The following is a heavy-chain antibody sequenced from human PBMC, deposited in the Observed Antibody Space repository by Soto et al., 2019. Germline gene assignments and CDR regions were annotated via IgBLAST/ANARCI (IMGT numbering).Heavy chain of an antibody. V-gene: IGHV1-3*04. J-gene: IGHJ4*02. CDR1: GYTFTSYA. D-gene: IGHD6-13*01. CDR3: ARGSSWAHFDY. Sequence: QVQLVQSGAEVKKPGASVRVSCKASGYTFTSYAIHWVRQAPGQRLEWMGWINTAKGNTGYSQKLQGRVTIPRDPSASIVYMELSSLRSEDTAVYYCARGSSWAHFDYWGQGTLVTVSS. CDR2: INTAKGNT.